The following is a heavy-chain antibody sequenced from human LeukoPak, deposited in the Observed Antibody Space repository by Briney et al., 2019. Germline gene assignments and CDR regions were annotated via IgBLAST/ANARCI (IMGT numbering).Heavy chain of an antibody. Sequence: SETLSLTCGVSGGSISSTNWWSWVRQPPGQGLEWIGEISLSGVTNYNPSLKGRVTMSLDRSKNHLSLTLTSVAAADTAVYYCSRESGAFSPFGYWGQGTLVTVSS. J-gene: IGHJ4*02. CDR3: SRESGAFSPFGY. CDR2: ISLSGVT. V-gene: IGHV4-4*02. D-gene: IGHD1-26*01. CDR1: GGSISSTNW.